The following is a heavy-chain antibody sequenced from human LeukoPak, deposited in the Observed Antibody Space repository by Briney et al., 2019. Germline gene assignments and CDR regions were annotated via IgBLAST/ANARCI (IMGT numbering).Heavy chain of an antibody. J-gene: IGHJ6*03. Sequence: ASVKVSCKASGYTFTSYGISWVRQAPGQGLARMGWISAYNGNTNYAQKLQGRVTMTTDTSTSTAYMELRSLRSDDTAVYYCARGKVPTVPRYDFWSGYYNNYYYMDVWGKGTTVTVSS. CDR3: ARGKVPTVPRYDFWSGYYNNYYYMDV. D-gene: IGHD3-3*01. CDR1: GYTFTSYG. CDR2: ISAYNGNT. V-gene: IGHV1-18*01.